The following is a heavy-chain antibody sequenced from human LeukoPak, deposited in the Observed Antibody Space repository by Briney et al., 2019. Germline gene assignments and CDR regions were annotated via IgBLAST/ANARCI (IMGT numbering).Heavy chain of an antibody. CDR3: ARLAADWFDP. V-gene: IGHV4-59*01. J-gene: IGHJ5*02. D-gene: IGHD2-15*01. CDR2: IYYSGST. Sequence: SETLSLTCTVSGGSISSYYWNWIRQPPGKGLEWIGYIYYSGSTNYNPSLKSRVTISVDTSKNQFSLKLNSVTAADTAVYYCARLAADWFDPWGQGTLVTVSS. CDR1: GGSISSYY.